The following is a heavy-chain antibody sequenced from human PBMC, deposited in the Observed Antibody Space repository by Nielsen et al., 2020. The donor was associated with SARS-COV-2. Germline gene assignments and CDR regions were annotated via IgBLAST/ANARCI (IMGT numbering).Heavy chain of an antibody. CDR2: ISSSGCTI. V-gene: IGHV3-11*04. Sequence: GSLRLSCAASGFIFSEYYMGWIRQAPGKGLEWVSYISSSGCTIYYADSVRGRFTISRDNAKNSLYLQMDSLRAEDTALYYCARDSAATGEDYWGQGTLITVSS. CDR1: GFIFSEYY. D-gene: IGHD1-26*01. J-gene: IGHJ4*02. CDR3: ARDSAATGEDY.